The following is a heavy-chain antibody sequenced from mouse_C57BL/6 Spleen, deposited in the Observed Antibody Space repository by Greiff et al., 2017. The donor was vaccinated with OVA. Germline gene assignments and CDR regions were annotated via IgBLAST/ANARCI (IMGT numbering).Heavy chain of an antibody. CDR1: GFTFSSYA. V-gene: IGHV5-4*01. CDR2: ISDGGSST. J-gene: IGHJ2*01. D-gene: IGHD1-1*01. Sequence: EVQVVESGGGLVKPGGSLKLSCAASGFTFSSYAMSWVRQTPEKRLEWVATISDGGSSTYYPDNVKGRFTISRDNAKNNLYLQMSHLKSEDTAMYYCARDGGLLYFDYWGQGTTLTVSS. CDR3: ARDGGLLYFDY.